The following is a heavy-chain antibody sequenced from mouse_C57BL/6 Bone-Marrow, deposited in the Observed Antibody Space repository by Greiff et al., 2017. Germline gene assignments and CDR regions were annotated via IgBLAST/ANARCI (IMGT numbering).Heavy chain of an antibody. V-gene: IGHV1-64*01. D-gene: IGHD2-2*01. CDR3: ARSYAYDDYTMDY. CDR1: GYTFTNYW. Sequence: QVQLQQSGAELVKPGASVKLSCKASGYTFTNYWMHWVKQRPGQGLEWIGMMHPNGGSPDYNEKFKSEATLSVDKSSRTAYMELSSLTSEDSAGYYCARSYAYDDYTMDYWGQGTSVTVSS. CDR2: MHPNGGSP. J-gene: IGHJ4*01.